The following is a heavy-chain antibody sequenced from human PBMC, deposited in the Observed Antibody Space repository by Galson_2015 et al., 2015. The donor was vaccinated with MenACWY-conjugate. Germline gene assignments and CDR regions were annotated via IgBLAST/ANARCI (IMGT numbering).Heavy chain of an antibody. CDR3: ARENTYNYAYAVDY. V-gene: IGHV3-7*03. J-gene: IGHJ4*02. CDR2: IKKDSSEI. D-gene: IGHD5-18*01. CDR1: GFAFSTYW. Sequence: SLRLSCAASGFAFSTYWMTWVRQAPGKGLEWVANIKKDSSEIHYVDSVKGRFTISRDNAKNSLYLQMNSLRAEDTAVYYCARENTYNYAYAVDYWGQGTLVTVSS.